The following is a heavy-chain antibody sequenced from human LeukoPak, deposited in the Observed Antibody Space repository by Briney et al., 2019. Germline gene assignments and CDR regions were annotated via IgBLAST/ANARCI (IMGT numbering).Heavy chain of an antibody. CDR2: IIPILGIA. D-gene: IGHD2-8*01. V-gene: IGHV1-69*04. CDR1: VSTFSIYA. CDR3: ARMCTNGVCYWFDP. J-gene: IGHJ5*02. Sequence: ASVNFSCKASVSTFSIYAISWVRHAPGQPLESIGRIIPILGIAKYAQKFQGRVKITADKSTSKAYMELSSLRSEDTAVYYCARMCTNGVCYWFDPWGQGTLVTVSS.